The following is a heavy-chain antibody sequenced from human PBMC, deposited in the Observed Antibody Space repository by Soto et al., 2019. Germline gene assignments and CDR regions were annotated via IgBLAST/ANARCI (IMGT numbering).Heavy chain of an antibody. V-gene: IGHV4-59*13. J-gene: IGHJ4*02. CDR3: ARIQLLGDIEDY. CDR2: IYYSGST. CDR1: GGSISSYY. Sequence: SETLSLTCTVSGGSISSYYWSWIRQPPGKGLEWIGYIYYSGSTNYNPSLKSRVTISVDTSKNQFSLKLSSVTAADTAVYYCARIQLLGDIEDYWGQGTLVTV. D-gene: IGHD2-15*01.